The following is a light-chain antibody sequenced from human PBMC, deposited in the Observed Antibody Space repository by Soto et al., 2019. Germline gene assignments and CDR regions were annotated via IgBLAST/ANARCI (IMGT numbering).Light chain of an antibody. CDR1: QSVSSSY. J-gene: IGKJ2*01. CDR2: CAS. Sequence: EIVLTQSPGTLSLSPGERATLSCRASQSVSSSYLAWYHQKPGQAPRLLIYCASSRSTGIPDRFSGSGSGTDFTLTISRLELEDFAVYYCQQYDSSSYTFGQGTKLEIK. CDR3: QQYDSSSYT. V-gene: IGKV3-20*01.